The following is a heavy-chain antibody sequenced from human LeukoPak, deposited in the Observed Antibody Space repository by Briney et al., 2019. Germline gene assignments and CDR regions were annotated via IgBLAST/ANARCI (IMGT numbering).Heavy chain of an antibody. CDR1: GGSISSYY. CDR2: IHYSGST. D-gene: IGHD3-16*01. CDR3: ARDISAGLGGFDI. V-gene: IGHV4-59*12. Sequence: PSETLSLTCTVSGGSISSYYWSWIRQPPGKGLEWIGNIHYSGSTYYDRPLKSRVSMSVDTSKNQFSLKLSSVTAADTAVYYCARDISAGLGGFDIWGQGTMVTVSS. J-gene: IGHJ3*02.